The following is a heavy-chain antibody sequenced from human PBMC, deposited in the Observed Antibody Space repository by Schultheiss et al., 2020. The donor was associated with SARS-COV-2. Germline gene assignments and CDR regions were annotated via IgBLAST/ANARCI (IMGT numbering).Heavy chain of an antibody. CDR1: GFTFSNAW. J-gene: IGHJ4*02. D-gene: IGHD3-10*01. CDR2: IKSKTDGGTT. Sequence: GGSLRLSCAASGFTFSNAWMSWVRQAPGKGLEWVGRIKSKTDGGTTDYAAPVKGRFTISRDDSKNTLYLQMNSLKTEDTAVYYCTTSGYYYGSGSELDYWGQGTLVTVSS. V-gene: IGHV3-15*01. CDR3: TTSGYYYGSGSELDY.